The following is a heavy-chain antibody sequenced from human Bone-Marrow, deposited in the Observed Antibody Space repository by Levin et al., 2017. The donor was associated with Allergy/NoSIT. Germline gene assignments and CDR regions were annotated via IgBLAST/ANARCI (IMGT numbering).Heavy chain of an antibody. CDR2: IYYSGNT. Sequence: SQTLSLTCTVSDDFINSGDYYWSWIRQPPGKGLEWIGYIYYSGNTDYNPSLKSRITISIDTSKKQFSLRLDSVTPADTAVYYCVRDRGFGVLTDMGTFDSWGQGVRVIVSS. CDR3: VRDRGFGVLTDMGTFDS. D-gene: IGHD3-3*01. CDR1: DDFINSGDYY. J-gene: IGHJ4*02. V-gene: IGHV4-30-4*01.